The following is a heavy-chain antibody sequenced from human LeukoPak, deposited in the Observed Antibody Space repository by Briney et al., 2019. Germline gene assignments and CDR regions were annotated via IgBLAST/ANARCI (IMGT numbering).Heavy chain of an antibody. CDR2: IYYSGST. Sequence: PSETLSLTCTVSGGSISSYYWSWIRQPPGKGLEWIGYIYYSGSTNYNPSLKSRVTMSVDTSKNQFSLKLSSVTAADTAVCYCAREGYSSGWDRFDYWGQRTLVTVSS. CDR3: AREGYSSGWDRFDY. J-gene: IGHJ4*02. D-gene: IGHD6-19*01. V-gene: IGHV4-59*12. CDR1: GGSISSYY.